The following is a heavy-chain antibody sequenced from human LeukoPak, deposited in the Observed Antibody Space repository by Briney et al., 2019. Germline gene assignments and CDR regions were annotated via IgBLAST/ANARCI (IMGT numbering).Heavy chain of an antibody. V-gene: IGHV3-48*01. D-gene: IGHD3-3*01. CDR1: GFTFSSYS. J-gene: IGHJ4*02. CDR2: ISSSSSTI. CDR3: ASLLEDYDFRSGYYGLSGDFDY. Sequence: GGSLRLSCAASGFTFSSYSMNWVRQAPGKGLEWVSYISSSSSTIYYADSVKGRFTISRDNAKNSLYLQMNSLRAEDTAVYYCASLLEDYDFRSGYYGLSGDFDYWGQGTLVTVSS.